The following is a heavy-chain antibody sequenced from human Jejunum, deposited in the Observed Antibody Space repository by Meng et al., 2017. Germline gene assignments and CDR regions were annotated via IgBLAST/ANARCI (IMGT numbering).Heavy chain of an antibody. CDR3: ARGRHGNSWSLDDY. D-gene: IGHD6-13*01. Sequence: SETLSLTCTVSGGSMSTYYWSWIRQPPGKGLEWIGYIYYTGSINYNPSLKSRVTISVDTSKNQFSLKLSSVTAADTAVYYCARGRHGNSWSLDDYWGQGTLVTVSS. J-gene: IGHJ4*02. CDR1: GGSMSTYY. V-gene: IGHV4-59*01. CDR2: IYYTGSI.